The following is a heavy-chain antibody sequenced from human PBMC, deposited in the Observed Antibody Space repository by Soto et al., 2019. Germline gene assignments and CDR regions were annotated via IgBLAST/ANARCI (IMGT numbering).Heavy chain of an antibody. CDR1: GYTFTSYG. CDR3: ARGALPHGVTIFGVVRNYYGMDV. V-gene: IGHV1-8*01. D-gene: IGHD3-3*01. Sequence: ASVKVSCKASGYTFTSYGINWVRQATGQGLEWMGWMNPNSGNTGYAQKFQGRVTMTRNTSISTAYMELSSLRSEDTAVYYCARGALPHGVTIFGVVRNYYGMDVWGQGTTVTVSS. CDR2: MNPNSGNT. J-gene: IGHJ6*02.